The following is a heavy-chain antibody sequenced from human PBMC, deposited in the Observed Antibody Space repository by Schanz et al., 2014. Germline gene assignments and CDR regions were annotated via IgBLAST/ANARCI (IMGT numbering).Heavy chain of an antibody. CDR2: ISPLLGIP. CDR1: GGTFSSFS. CDR3: AKELGIGITIFGVAPDY. Sequence: QVQLVQSGAEVKKPGSSVRVSCEASGGTFSSFSFSWVRQAPGQGLEWMGRISPLLGIPNYAQKFQGRVTITADKSTSTAYMELSSLRSEDTAVYYCAKELGIGITIFGVAPDYWGLGTQVTVSS. D-gene: IGHD3-3*01. V-gene: IGHV1-69*04. J-gene: IGHJ4*02.